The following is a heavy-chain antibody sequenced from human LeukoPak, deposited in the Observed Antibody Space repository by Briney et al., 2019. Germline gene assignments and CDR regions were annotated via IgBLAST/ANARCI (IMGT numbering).Heavy chain of an antibody. J-gene: IGHJ3*02. CDR2: MNPNSGNT. V-gene: IGHV1-8*01. Sequence: ASVKVSCKASGYTFTSYDINWVRQATGQGLEWMGWMNPNSGNTGYAQKLQGRVTMTTDTSTSTAYMELRSLRSDDTAVYYCARVGLLLTVLRAFDIWGQGTMVTVSS. CDR1: GYTFTSYD. D-gene: IGHD4-17*01. CDR3: ARVGLLLTVLRAFDI.